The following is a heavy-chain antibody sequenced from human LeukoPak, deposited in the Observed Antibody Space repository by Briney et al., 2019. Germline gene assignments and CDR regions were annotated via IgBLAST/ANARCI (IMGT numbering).Heavy chain of an antibody. CDR1: GFTFINYA. J-gene: IGHJ5*02. Sequence: PGGSLRLSCAASGFTFINYAFNWVRQAPGKGLEWVSLIDKAGGATYYADSVKGRFSISRDNSKNTLYLQMNSLRADDTAVYYCAKGARGDTVTSIVGLNWFDPWGQGTLVTVSS. CDR3: AKGARGDTVTSIVGLNWFDP. D-gene: IGHD4-17*01. CDR2: IDKAGGAT. V-gene: IGHV3-NL1*01.